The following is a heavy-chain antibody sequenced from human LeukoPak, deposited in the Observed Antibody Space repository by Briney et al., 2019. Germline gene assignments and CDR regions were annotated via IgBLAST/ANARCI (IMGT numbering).Heavy chain of an antibody. CDR1: GGSISSGGYC. D-gene: IGHD4-17*01. J-gene: IGHJ4*02. CDR2: IYYSGST. Sequence: SETLSLTCTVSGGSISSGGYCWSWIRQHPGKGLEWIGYIYYSGSTYYNPSLKSRVTISVDTSKNQLSLKLSSVTAADTAVYYYARVTVTTAVFEYWGQGALGTVSS. V-gene: IGHV4-31*03. CDR3: ARVTVTTAVFEY.